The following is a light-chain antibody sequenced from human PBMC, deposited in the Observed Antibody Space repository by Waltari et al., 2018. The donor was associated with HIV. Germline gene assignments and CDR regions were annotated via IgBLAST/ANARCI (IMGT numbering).Light chain of an antibody. CDR3: QQASSFPLS. CDR1: QDITTS. J-gene: IGKJ4*01. V-gene: IGKV1-12*01. CDR2: AAS. Sequence: QMTQSPSSLSASVGDRVIIPCRASQDITTSLAWYQLKPGGPPRLLIFAASGLHGGVPPRFSGSGSGTVFVLTISNLQPEDSATYYCQQASSFPLSFGGGTKVEI.